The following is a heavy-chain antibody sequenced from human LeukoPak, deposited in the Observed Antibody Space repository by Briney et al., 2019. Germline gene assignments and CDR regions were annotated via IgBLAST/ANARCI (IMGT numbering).Heavy chain of an antibody. Sequence: PGGSLRLSCAASGFTFSSYAMSWVRQAPGKGLEWVSAISGSGGSTYYADSVKGRFTISRDNSKNTLYLQMNSLRAEDTAVYYCAKPPDDSSGWCGEYFQHWGQGTLVTVSS. V-gene: IGHV3-23*01. CDR1: GFTFSSYA. CDR2: ISGSGGST. D-gene: IGHD6-19*01. J-gene: IGHJ1*01. CDR3: AKPPDDSSGWCGEYFQH.